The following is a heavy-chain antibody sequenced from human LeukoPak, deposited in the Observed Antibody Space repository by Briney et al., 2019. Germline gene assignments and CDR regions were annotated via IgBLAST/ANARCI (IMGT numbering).Heavy chain of an antibody. CDR1: GFTFSSYG. CDR3: ANGGGAYYYYYMDV. D-gene: IGHD3-10*01. Sequence: GGSLRLSCVASGFTFSSYGMSWVRQAPGKGLEWVSAVSGTGANTYYADSVKGRFTISRDNSKNTLYLQMNSLRAEDTAVYYCANGGGAYYYYYMDVRGKGTTVTISS. J-gene: IGHJ6*03. CDR2: VSGTGANT. V-gene: IGHV3-23*01.